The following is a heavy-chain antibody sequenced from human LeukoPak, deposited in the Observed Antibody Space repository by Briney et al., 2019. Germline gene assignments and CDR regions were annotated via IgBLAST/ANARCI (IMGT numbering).Heavy chain of an antibody. CDR2: IYSGGST. Sequence: GGSLRLSCAASGFTVSSNYMSWVRQAPGKGLEWVSVIYSGGSTYYADSVKGRFTISRDNSKNTLYLQMNSLRAEDTAVYYCANTYDFWSGYLGFLNYWGQGTLVTVSS. V-gene: IGHV3-66*01. CDR1: GFTVSSNY. J-gene: IGHJ4*02. D-gene: IGHD3-3*01. CDR3: ANTYDFWSGYLGFLNY.